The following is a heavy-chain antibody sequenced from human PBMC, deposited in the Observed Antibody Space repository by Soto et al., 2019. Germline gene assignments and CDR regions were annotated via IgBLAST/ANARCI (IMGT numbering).Heavy chain of an antibody. CDR3: ARQGFGPLHGLVDV. Sequence: QVQLQESGPGLVKPSEIMSLSCTVSGGSISSYYWSWFRQSPGKRMEWIGYVHHSWGSSYNPSLPSRVAISLDTSKSQFSLKVTSVTATDTAVYYCARQGFGPLHGLVDVWGQGTTVTVSS. D-gene: IGHD3-10*01. V-gene: IGHV4-59*08. CDR2: VHHSWGS. CDR1: GGSISSYY. J-gene: IGHJ6*02.